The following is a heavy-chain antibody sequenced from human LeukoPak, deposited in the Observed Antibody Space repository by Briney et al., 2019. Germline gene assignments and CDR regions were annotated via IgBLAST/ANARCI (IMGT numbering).Heavy chain of an antibody. J-gene: IGHJ4*02. CDR1: GGSIRSHC. CDR3: TRGAAPHYSDF. D-gene: IGHD2-21*01. Sequence: SETLSLTCTVSGGSIRSHCWSWVRQPPGQGLEWIGYVYFGGSTNYNPSLKSRVTISIGTSENQFSLMLTSVTAADTAMYYCTRGAAPHYSDFWGQGTLITVSS. V-gene: IGHV4-59*11. CDR2: VYFGGST.